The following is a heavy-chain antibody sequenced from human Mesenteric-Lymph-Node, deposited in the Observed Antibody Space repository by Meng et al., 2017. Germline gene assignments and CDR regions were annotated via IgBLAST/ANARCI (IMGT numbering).Heavy chain of an antibody. V-gene: IGHV4-30-4*01. CDR2: IYNSGST. J-gene: IGHJ2*01. Sequence: QVQLEEPGPRLVKPSQTLSLPCTVSGCSNSSSNYYWNWIRQPPGKGLEWSGHIYNSGSTYYNPSLKSRITISVDTSKNQFSLKLSSVTAADTAVYYCARGQKGYFDLWGRGTLVTVSS. CDR1: GCSNSSSNYY. CDR3: ARGQKGYFDL.